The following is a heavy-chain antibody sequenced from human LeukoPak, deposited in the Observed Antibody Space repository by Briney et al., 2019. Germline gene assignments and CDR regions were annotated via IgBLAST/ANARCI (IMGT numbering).Heavy chain of an antibody. Sequence: PGGSLRLSCAASGFTFSSYAMSWVRQALGKGLEWVPAISGSGGSTYYADSVKGRFTISRDNSKNTLYLQMNSLRAEDTAVYYCAKGHSRGVTYYYDSSEVWGQGTMVTVSS. CDR3: AKGHSRGVTYYYDSSEV. CDR1: GFTFSSYA. CDR2: ISGSGGST. D-gene: IGHD3-22*01. J-gene: IGHJ3*01. V-gene: IGHV3-23*01.